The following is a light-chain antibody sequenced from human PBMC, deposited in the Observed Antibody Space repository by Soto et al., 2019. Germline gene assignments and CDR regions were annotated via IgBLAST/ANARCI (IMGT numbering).Light chain of an antibody. CDR1: SSDVGGYNY. Sequence: QSALTQPASVSGSPGQSITISCTGTSSDVGGYNYVSWYQQHPGKAPKLIIYDVNNRPSGVSNCFSGSKSGNTASLTISGLQAEDEADYYCSSYTSINTLVFGGGTKLTVL. CDR2: DVN. J-gene: IGLJ2*01. V-gene: IGLV2-14*01. CDR3: SSYTSINTLV.